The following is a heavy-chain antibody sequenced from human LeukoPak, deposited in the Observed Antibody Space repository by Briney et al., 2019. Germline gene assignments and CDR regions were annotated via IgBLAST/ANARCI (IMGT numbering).Heavy chain of an antibody. CDR1: GFTFSNAW. CDR2: ISSTGGTA. J-gene: IGHJ4*02. V-gene: IGHV3-23*01. Sequence: GGSLRLSCAASGFTFSNAWMSWVRQAPGKGLEWVSAISSTGGTAYYADSVKGRFTISKDNSKNTLFLQMNSLRPEDTAVYYCAKDARRTFGLSSGLYRGSYYFDYWGQGTLVTVSS. D-gene: IGHD6-19*01. CDR3: AKDARRTFGLSSGLYRGSYYFDY.